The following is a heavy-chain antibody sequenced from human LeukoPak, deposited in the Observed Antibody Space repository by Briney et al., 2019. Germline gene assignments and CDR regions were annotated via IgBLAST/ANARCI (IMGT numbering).Heavy chain of an antibody. D-gene: IGHD3-22*01. V-gene: IGHV3-74*01. CDR2: INSDGSST. J-gene: IGHJ4*02. Sequence: GGSLRLSCAASGFTFSNYAMSWVRQAPGKGLVWVSRINSDGSSTSYADSVKGRFTISRDNAKNTLYLQMNSLRAEDTAVYYCAREREPYYYDSSGYYSLFYWGQGTLVTVSS. CDR3: AREREPYYYDSSGYYSLFY. CDR1: GFTFSNYA.